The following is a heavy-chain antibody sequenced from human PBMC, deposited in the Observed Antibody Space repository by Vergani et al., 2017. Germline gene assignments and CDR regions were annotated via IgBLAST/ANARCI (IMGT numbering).Heavy chain of an antibody. J-gene: IGHJ4*01. D-gene: IGHD6-13*01. CDR3: TTGFPGSSWSTY. Sequence: EVQLVESGGGLVQPGRSLRLSCAASGFTFDDYAMHWVRQAPGKGLEWVSGINWNSDSIAYADSVKGRFTISRDDTKAIAYLQMNSLKTEDTAVYYCTTGFPGSSWSTYWGQGTLVTVSS. CDR1: GFTFDDYA. V-gene: IGHV3-9*01. CDR2: INWNSDSI.